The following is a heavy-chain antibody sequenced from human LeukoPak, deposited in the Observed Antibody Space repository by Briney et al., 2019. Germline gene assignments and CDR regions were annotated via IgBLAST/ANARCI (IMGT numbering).Heavy chain of an antibody. J-gene: IGHJ3*02. Sequence: PSETLSLTCTVSGGSISSGDYYWSWIRQPPGKGLEWIGYIYYSGNTYYNPSLKSRVSISVDTSKNQSSLKLSSVTAADTAVYYCARLHDYGDQDAFDIWGQGTMVTVSS. CDR3: ARLHDYGDQDAFDI. CDR1: GGSISSGDYY. V-gene: IGHV4-30-4*01. CDR2: IYYSGNT. D-gene: IGHD4-17*01.